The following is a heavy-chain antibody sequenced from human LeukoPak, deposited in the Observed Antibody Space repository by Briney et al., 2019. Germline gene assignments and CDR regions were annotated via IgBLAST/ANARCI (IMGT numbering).Heavy chain of an antibody. CDR2: IYTSGST. J-gene: IGHJ4*02. V-gene: IGHV4-4*07. Sequence: KPSETLSLTCTVSGGSISSYYWSWIRQPAGKGLEWIGRIYTSGSTNYNPSLKSRVTMSVDTSKNQFSLKLSSVTAADTAVYYCARVSYDILTGYYNSYWGQGTLVTVSS. CDR1: GGSISSYY. CDR3: ARVSYDILTGYYNSY. D-gene: IGHD3-9*01.